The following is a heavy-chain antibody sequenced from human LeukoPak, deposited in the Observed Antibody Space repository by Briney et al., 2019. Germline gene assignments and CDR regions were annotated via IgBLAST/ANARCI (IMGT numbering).Heavy chain of an antibody. J-gene: IGHJ4*02. CDR1: GGSFSGYY. V-gene: IGHV4-34*01. Sequence: SETLSLTCAVYGGSFSGYYWSWIRQPPGKGLEWIGEINHSGSTNYNPSLKSRVTISVDTSKNLFSLKLSSVTAADTAVYYCAHAALWFGEFFDYWGQGTLVTVSS. CDR2: INHSGST. D-gene: IGHD3-10*01. CDR3: AHAALWFGEFFDY.